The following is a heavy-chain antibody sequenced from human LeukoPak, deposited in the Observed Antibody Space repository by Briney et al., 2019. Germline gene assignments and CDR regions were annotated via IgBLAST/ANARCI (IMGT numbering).Heavy chain of an antibody. D-gene: IGHD2-8*02. CDR2: VSSDGTT. V-gene: IGHV4-59*04. J-gene: IGHJ4*02. CDR1: GDSVTSYY. CDR3: AGLDCTGDGCYNH. Sequence: SSETLSLTCSVSGDSVTSYYWSWIRQPPGKGLEWIGYVSSDGTTNYTPSLRSRVIMSVDTAKNHISLGLTSLTAADTAIYYCAGLDCTGDGCYNHWGQGTLVTVSS.